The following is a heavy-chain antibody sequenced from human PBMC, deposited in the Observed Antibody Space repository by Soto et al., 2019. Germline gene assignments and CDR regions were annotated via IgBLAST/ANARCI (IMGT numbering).Heavy chain of an antibody. CDR2: IYYSGST. CDR3: ASLNSDYVSY. CDR1: GGSISSSSYY. D-gene: IGHD4-4*01. Sequence: SETLSLTCTVSGGSISSSSYYWGWIRQPPGKGLEWIGSIYYSGSTYYNPSLKSRVTISVDTSKNQFSLKLSSVTAADTAVYYCASLNSDYVSYWGQGTLVTVSS. V-gene: IGHV4-39*01. J-gene: IGHJ4*02.